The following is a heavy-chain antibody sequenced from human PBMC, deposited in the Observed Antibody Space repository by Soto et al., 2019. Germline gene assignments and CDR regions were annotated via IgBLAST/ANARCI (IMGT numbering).Heavy chain of an antibody. CDR3: ARAVKQWLVGGDYYYYYMDV. CDR1: GLPFSSYA. D-gene: IGHD6-19*01. J-gene: IGHJ6*03. CDR2: ISGSAAII. V-gene: IGHV3-23*01. Sequence: PGESLKISCAASGLPFSSYAMSWVRQAPGKGLEWVSDISGSAAIIYYADSVKGRFTISRDNAKTSLYLQMSSLRADDTAVYYCARAVKQWLVGGDYYYYYMDVWGKGTTVTVSS.